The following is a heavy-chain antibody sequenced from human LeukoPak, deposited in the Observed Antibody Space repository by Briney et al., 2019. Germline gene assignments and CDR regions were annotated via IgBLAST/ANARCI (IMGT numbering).Heavy chain of an antibody. V-gene: IGHV3-33*08. J-gene: IGHJ4*02. Sequence: GGSLRLSCAASGFTFSNAWMNWVRQAPGKGLEWVALIWYDGSNKYYADSVKGRLTISRDNSKNTLYLQMNSLRAEDTAVYYCAREGPRGNSQFDYWGQGTLVTVSS. CDR2: IWYDGSNK. CDR1: GFTFSNAW. CDR3: AREGPRGNSQFDY. D-gene: IGHD2/OR15-2a*01.